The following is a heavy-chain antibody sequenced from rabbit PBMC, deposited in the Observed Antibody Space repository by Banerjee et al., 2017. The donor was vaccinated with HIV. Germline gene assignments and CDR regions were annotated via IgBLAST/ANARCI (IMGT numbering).Heavy chain of an antibody. Sequence: QEQLKESGGGLVQPGGSLKLSCKASGFDFSSYYMNWVRQAPGKGLEWIAGIYAGSSGSTYYASWAEGRFTISKASSTTVTLQMTSLTAADTATYFCARDSFAGYAGYGYANLNLWGQGTLVTVS. CDR2: IYAGSSGST. D-gene: IGHD6-1*01. J-gene: IGHJ4*01. CDR3: ARDSFAGYAGYGYANLNL. CDR1: GFDFSSYYM. V-gene: IGHV1S45*01.